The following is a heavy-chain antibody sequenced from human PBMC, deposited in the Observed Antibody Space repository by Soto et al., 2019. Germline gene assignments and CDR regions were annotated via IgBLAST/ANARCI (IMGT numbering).Heavy chain of an antibody. J-gene: IGHJ4*02. CDR1: GYTFSSYG. CDR3: ARGSYGELLFDY. CDR2: ISTYNGNT. D-gene: IGHD3-10*01. Sequence: GASVKVSCTASGYTFSSYGVIWARQAPGQGLEWMGWISTYNGNTNYAQNLQGRVTMTADTSTSAAYMELRSLRSDDTAIYYCARGSYGELLFDYWGQGTPVTVSS. V-gene: IGHV1-18*01.